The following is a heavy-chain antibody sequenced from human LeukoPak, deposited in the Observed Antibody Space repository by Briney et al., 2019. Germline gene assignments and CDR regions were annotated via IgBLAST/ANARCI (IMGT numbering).Heavy chain of an antibody. Sequence: LPGRSLRLSCTASGFSFGDDAWSSFRQAPGRGLEFVSFIRKKGYGETTDYAASVRGRFTISRDDAKSTAYLQMNSLEIEDTALYYCSRGLHDYGDSNYYFDQWGRGTQVTVSS. D-gene: IGHD4-17*01. CDR2: IRKKGYGETT. CDR1: GFSFGDDA. V-gene: IGHV3-49*03. J-gene: IGHJ4*02. CDR3: SRGLHDYGDSNYYFDQ.